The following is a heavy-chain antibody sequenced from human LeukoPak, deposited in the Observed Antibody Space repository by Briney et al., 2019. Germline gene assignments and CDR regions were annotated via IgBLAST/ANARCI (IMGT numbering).Heavy chain of an antibody. CDR1: GYTFTYYT. Sequence: ASVKVSCKASGYTFTYYTIIWVRQAPGQGLEWMGWINTNTGNPTYAQGFTGRFVFSLDTSVSTAYLQISSLKAEDTAVYYCASGPLGAFDIWAKGHWSPSLQ. J-gene: IGHJ3*02. D-gene: IGHD6-13*01. V-gene: IGHV7-4-1*02. CDR3: ASGPLGAFDI. CDR2: INTNTGNP.